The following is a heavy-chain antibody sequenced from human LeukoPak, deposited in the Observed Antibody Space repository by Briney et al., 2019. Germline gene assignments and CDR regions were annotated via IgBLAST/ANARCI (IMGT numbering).Heavy chain of an antibody. CDR2: IIPILGIA. J-gene: IGHJ4*02. CDR3: AREKRVPGIAVAGLFDY. CDR1: GGTINSYA. Sequence: GASVKVSCKASGGTINSYAISWVRQAPGQGLEWMGRIIPILGIANYAQKFQGRVTITADKSTSTAYMELSSLRSEDTAVYYCAREKRVPGIAVAGLFDYWGQGTLVTVSS. D-gene: IGHD6-19*01. V-gene: IGHV1-69*04.